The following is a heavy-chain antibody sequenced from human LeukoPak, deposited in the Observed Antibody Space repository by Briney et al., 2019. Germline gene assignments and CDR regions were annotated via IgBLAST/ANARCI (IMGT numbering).Heavy chain of an antibody. J-gene: IGHJ4*02. V-gene: IGHV4-34*01. CDR1: GGSFSGYY. D-gene: IGHD6-19*01. CDR2: VYYSRST. CDR3: ARARRQWLVGANIRGDNPPYYYDY. Sequence: KPSETLSLTCAVYGGSFSGYYWSWIRQPPGKGLEWIGSVYYSRSTYYSPSLKSRVTISVDTSKNQFSLKLSSVAAADTAVYYCARARRQWLVGANIRGDNPPYYYDYWGQGTLVTVSS.